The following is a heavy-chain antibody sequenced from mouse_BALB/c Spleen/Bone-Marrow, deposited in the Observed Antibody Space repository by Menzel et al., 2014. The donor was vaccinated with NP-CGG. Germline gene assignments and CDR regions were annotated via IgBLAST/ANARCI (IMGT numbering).Heavy chain of an antibody. CDR3: ARHGITRLLDY. J-gene: IGHJ2*01. Sequence: EVMLVESGGGLVKPGGSLKLSCAASGFTFSSYAMSWVRQTPEKRLEWVATISSGGSYTYYPDSVKGRFTISRDNAKXTLYLQMSSLRSEDTAMYYCARHGITRLLDYWGQGTTLTVSS. CDR1: GFTFSSYA. V-gene: IGHV5-9-1*01. D-gene: IGHD2-4*01. CDR2: ISSGGSYT.